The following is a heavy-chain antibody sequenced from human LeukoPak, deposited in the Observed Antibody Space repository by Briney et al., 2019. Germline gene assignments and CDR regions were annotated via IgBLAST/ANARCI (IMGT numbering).Heavy chain of an antibody. D-gene: IGHD5-18*01. CDR3: ARGQKYRNGYTVTELGSGYFAY. V-gene: IGHV4-59*01. CDR1: GGSISSYY. Sequence: SETLSLTCSVSGGSISSYYWNWIRQTPGKGLEWIGYIYYSGRTNYNPSLKSRVTISIDTSKNQFSLTLSSVTTADAAVYYCARGQKYRNGYTVTELGSGYFAYWGQGTLVTVSS. CDR2: IYYSGRT. J-gene: IGHJ4*02.